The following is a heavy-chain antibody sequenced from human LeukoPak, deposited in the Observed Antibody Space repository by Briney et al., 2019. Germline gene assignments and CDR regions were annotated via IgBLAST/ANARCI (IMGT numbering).Heavy chain of an antibody. D-gene: IGHD3-22*01. CDR3: AKKGYYDGSGYYMYYFDH. Sequence: GGSLRLSCAASGFTFSIYAMSWVRQAPGKGLEWVSAISGSGGTAYYADSVKGRFTISRDNSKNTLYLQMNSLRAEDTAVYYCAKKGYYDGSGYYMYYFDHWGQGTLVAVSS. V-gene: IGHV3-23*01. CDR2: ISGSGGTA. CDR1: GFTFSIYA. J-gene: IGHJ4*02.